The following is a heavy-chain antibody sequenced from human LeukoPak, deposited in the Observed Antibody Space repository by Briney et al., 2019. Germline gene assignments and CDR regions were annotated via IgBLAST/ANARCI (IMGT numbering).Heavy chain of an antibody. D-gene: IGHD3-16*01. Sequence: SETLSLTCTVSGGSISSSSYYWGWIRQPPGKGLEWIGSIYYSGSTYYNPSLKSRVTISIDTSKNQFSLKLSSVTAADTAVYYCARDGAHKNHYYSYYYMDVWGKGTTVTVSS. V-gene: IGHV4-39*07. J-gene: IGHJ6*03. CDR1: GGSISSSSYY. CDR3: ARDGAHKNHYYSYYYMDV. CDR2: IYYSGST.